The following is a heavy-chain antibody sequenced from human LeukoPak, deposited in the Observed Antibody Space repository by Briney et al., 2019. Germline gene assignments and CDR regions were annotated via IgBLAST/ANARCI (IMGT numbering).Heavy chain of an antibody. D-gene: IGHD6-6*01. J-gene: IGHJ6*03. CDR2: ISGYNGNT. CDR3: AREGEYIHYMDV. CDR1: GYTFTSYG. V-gene: IGHV1-18*01. Sequence: GASVTVSCKASGYTFTSYGISWVRQAPGQGLEWMGWISGYNGNTNYAQKLQGRVTMTTDTSTSTAYMGLRSLRSDDTAVYYCAREGEYIHYMDVWGKGTTVTVSS.